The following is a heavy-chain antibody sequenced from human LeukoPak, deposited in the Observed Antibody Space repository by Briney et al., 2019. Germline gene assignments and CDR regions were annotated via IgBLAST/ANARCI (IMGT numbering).Heavy chain of an antibody. V-gene: IGHV3-66*01. CDR3: ARVRTYYYDY. D-gene: IGHD3-16*01. CDR1: GFTVSSNY. Sequence: VGSLRLSCAASGFTVSSNYMSWVRQAPGKGLEWVSVIYSGGSTYYADSVKGRFTISRDNSKNTLYLQMNSLRAEDTAVYYCARVRTYYYDYWGQGTLVTVSS. CDR2: IYSGGST. J-gene: IGHJ4*02.